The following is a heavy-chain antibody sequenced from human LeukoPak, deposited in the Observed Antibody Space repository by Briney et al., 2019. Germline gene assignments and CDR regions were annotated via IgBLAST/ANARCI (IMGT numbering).Heavy chain of an antibody. CDR3: ATAGPISGRHNYFDS. V-gene: IGHV4-59*01. J-gene: IGHJ4*02. CDR2: IYYSGST. CDR1: GGSISSYH. Sequence: SETLSLTCTVSGGSISSYHWSWIRQPPGKGLEWIGYIYYSGSTNYNPSLESRVTISVDTSKNQFSLKLTSVTAADTAVYYCATAGPISGRHNYFDSWGQGTLVTVSS. D-gene: IGHD3-10*01.